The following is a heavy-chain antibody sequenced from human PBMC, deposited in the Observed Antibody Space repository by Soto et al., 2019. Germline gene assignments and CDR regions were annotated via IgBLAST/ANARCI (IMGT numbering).Heavy chain of an antibody. CDR2: ISAYNGNT. CDR3: ERVAGVEMATIPFDY. D-gene: IGHD5-12*01. J-gene: IGHJ4*02. Sequence: ASVKVSCKASGYTFTSYGISWVRQAPGQGLEWMGWISAYNGNTNYAQKLQGRVTMTTDTSTSTAYMELRSLRSDDTAVYYCERVAGVEMATIPFDYWGQGTLVNVSS. CDR1: GYTFTSYG. V-gene: IGHV1-18*01.